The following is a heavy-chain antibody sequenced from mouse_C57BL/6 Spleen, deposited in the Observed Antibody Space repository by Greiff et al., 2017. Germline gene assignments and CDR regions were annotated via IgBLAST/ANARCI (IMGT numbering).Heavy chain of an antibody. CDR3: ARRIYFGSSSYALDY. CDR2: INPSNGGT. Sequence: QVQLQQPGTELVKPGASVKLSCKASGYTFTSYWMYWVKQRPGQGLEWIGNINPSNGGTNYNEKFKSKDTLTVDKSSNTAYMQLSSLTSEDSAVYYCARRIYFGSSSYALDYWGQGTSVTVSS. J-gene: IGHJ4*01. V-gene: IGHV1-53*01. D-gene: IGHD1-1*01. CDR1: GYTFTSYW.